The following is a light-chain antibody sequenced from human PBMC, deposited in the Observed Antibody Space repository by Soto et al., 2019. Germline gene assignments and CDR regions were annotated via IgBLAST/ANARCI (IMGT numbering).Light chain of an antibody. Sequence: DLQMTQSPSTLSASVGDRVTITCRASQSISDWLAWYQQKPGKVPKVLIYDASSLESGVPSRFSGSGSGTEFTLTISSLQPDDFATYYCQQYNSYPWTFGQGTKVEVK. J-gene: IGKJ1*01. V-gene: IGKV1-5*01. CDR2: DAS. CDR3: QQYNSYPWT. CDR1: QSISDW.